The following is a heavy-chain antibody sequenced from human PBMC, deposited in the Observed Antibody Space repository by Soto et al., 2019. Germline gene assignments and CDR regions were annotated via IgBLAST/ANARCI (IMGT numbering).Heavy chain of an antibody. CDR3: ARGGTTSSWYWRN. CDR2: INQDGSET. V-gene: IGHV3-7*04. CDR1: GFTLSNDW. D-gene: IGHD6-13*01. J-gene: IGHJ4*02. Sequence: EVQLVESGGGLVQPGMSLRLSCAASGFTLSNDWMTWVRQAPVRGLEWVANINQDGSETQYADSVRGRFTISRDNANEFLYLQMTSLRDEDTAGYYCARGGTTSSWYWRNWGQGILVTVSS.